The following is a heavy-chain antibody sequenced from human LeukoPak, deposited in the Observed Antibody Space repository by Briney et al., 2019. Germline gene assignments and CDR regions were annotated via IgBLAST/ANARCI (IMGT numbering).Heavy chain of an antibody. CDR2: ISYDGSNK. CDR3: ARVLRSGYYYDSSGYGDY. Sequence: GGSLRLSCAASGFTFSSYAMHWVRQAPGKGLEWVAVISYDGSNKYYADSVKGRFTISRDNSKNTLYLQMNSLRAEDTAVYYCARVLRSGYYYDSSGYGDYWGQGTLVTVSS. CDR1: GFTFSSYA. V-gene: IGHV3-30-3*01. J-gene: IGHJ4*02. D-gene: IGHD3-22*01.